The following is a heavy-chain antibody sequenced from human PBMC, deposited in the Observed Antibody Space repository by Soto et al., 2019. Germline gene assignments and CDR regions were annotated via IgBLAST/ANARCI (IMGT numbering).Heavy chain of an antibody. V-gene: IGHV3-23*01. CDR3: AKDGQGPFDY. Sequence: GGSLRLSCAASGFTFSSYAMSWVRQAPGKGLEWVSAISGSGGSTYYADSVKGRFTISRDNSKNTLHLQLNSLRAEDTAMYYCAKDGQGPFDYWGQGTPVTVSS. CDR2: ISGSGGST. CDR1: GFTFSSYA. J-gene: IGHJ4*02.